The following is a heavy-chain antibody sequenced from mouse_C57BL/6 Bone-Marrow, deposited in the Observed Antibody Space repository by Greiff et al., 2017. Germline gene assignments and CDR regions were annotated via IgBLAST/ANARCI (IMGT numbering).Heavy chain of an antibody. J-gene: IGHJ1*03. D-gene: IGHD1-1*01. Sequence: QVQLQQSGAELVKPGASVKLSCKASGYTFTSYWMHWVKQRPGQGLEWIGMIHPNSGSTNYNEKFKSKATLTVDKSSSTAYMQLSSLTSEDSAVYYCARGGVYYYGSRYFDVWGTGTTVTVAS. V-gene: IGHV1-64*01. CDR3: ARGGVYYYGSRYFDV. CDR1: GYTFTSYW. CDR2: IHPNSGST.